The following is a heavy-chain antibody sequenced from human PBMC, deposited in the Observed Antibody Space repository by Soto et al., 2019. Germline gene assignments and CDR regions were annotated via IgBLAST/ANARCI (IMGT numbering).Heavy chain of an antibody. CDR3: ASEGGRDGYNYHY. V-gene: IGHV4-59*01. CDR2: IYYSGTT. CDR1: GGSISSNY. J-gene: IGHJ4*02. D-gene: IGHD5-12*01. Sequence: PSETLSLTCTVSGGSISSNYWSWVRQSPGKGLEWIGYIYYSGTTIYNPSLRSRVTISVDTSKSQFFLKLSSVTAADTAVYYCASEGGRDGYNYHYWGQGTLVTVSS.